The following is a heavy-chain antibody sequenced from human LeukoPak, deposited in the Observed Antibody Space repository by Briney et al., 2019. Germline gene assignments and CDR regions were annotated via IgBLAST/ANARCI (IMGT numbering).Heavy chain of an antibody. V-gene: IGHV4-61*02. J-gene: IGHJ3*02. D-gene: IGHD6-13*01. CDR1: GGSISSGSYY. CDR3: ARGLAAAGKAMVRAFDI. CDR2: IYTSGST. Sequence: PSETLSLTCTVSGGSISSGSYYWSWLRQPAGKGLEWIGRIYTSGSTNYNPSLKSRVTISVDTCKNQFSLKLSSVTAADTAVYYCARGLAAAGKAMVRAFDIWGQGTMVTVSS.